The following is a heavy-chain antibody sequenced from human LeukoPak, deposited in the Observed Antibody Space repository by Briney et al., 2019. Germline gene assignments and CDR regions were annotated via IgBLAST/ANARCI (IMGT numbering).Heavy chain of an antibody. Sequence: ASVKVSCKASGGTFISYAISWVRQAPGQGLEWMGGIIPIFGTANYAQKFQGRVTITADESTSTAYMELSSLRSEDTAVYYCASPSGYCSGGSCYSGAYFDYWGQGTLATVSS. D-gene: IGHD2-15*01. V-gene: IGHV1-69*13. J-gene: IGHJ4*02. CDR1: GGTFISYA. CDR2: IIPIFGTA. CDR3: ASPSGYCSGGSCYSGAYFDY.